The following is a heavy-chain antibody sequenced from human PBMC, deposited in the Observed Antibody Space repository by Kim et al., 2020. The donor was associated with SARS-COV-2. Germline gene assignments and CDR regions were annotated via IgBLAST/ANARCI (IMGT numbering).Heavy chain of an antibody. V-gene: IGHV3-33*08. CDR2: IWYDGSNK. CDR1: GFTFSSYA. D-gene: IGHD6-13*01. Sequence: GGSLRLSCAASGFTFSSYAMHWVRQAPGKGLEWVAVIWYDGSNKYYADSVKGRFTISRDNSKNTLYLQMNSLRAEDTAVYYCARDSPIAAAGAANDYWGQGTLVTVSS. CDR3: ARDSPIAAAGAANDY. J-gene: IGHJ4*02.